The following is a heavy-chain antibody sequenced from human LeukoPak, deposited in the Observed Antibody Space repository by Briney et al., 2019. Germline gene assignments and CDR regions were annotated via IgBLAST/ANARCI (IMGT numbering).Heavy chain of an antibody. V-gene: IGHV4-38-2*02. Sequence: SETLSLTCTVSGYSISSGYYWGWIRQPPGKGLEWIGSIYHSGSTYYNPSLKSRVTISVDTSKNQFSLKLSSVTAADTAVYYCARETHYYDSSLCYWGQGTLVIVSS. CDR2: IYHSGST. CDR3: ARETHYYDSSLCY. CDR1: GYSISSGYY. D-gene: IGHD3-22*01. J-gene: IGHJ4*02.